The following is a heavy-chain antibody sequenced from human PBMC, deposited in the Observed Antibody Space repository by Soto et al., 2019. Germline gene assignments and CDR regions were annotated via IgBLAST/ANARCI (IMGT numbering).Heavy chain of an antibody. CDR1: GGIFSSYA. Sequence: QVQLVQSGAEVKRPGSSVKVSCKASGGIFSSYAISWLRQAPGQGLEWMGAVIPDLGQAYYAQALQDRVTITADESTRTAYVERSSLTSEDTAVYFCARVGGVGAPPGADYWGQGTLVTVSS. D-gene: IGHD1-26*01. CDR2: VIPDLGQA. CDR3: ARVGGVGAPPGADY. V-gene: IGHV1-69*01. J-gene: IGHJ4*02.